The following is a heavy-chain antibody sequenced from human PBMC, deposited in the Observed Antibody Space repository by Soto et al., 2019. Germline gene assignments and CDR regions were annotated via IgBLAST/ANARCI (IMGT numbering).Heavy chain of an antibody. CDR1: GFIFSSYG. CDR2: ISYDTNKK. V-gene: IGHV3-30*18. CDR3: AKDSHYYNNWGGNAIDI. D-gene: IGHD3-10*01. J-gene: IGHJ3*02. Sequence: QVQLVESGGGVVQPGRSLRLSCTASGFIFSSYGMHWVRQAPGKGLEWVTLISYDTNKKYYADSVKGRFSISRDNSKKTLYLQMNNVRTEDTAVYSCAKDSHYYNNWGGNAIDIWGQGTMVTVS.